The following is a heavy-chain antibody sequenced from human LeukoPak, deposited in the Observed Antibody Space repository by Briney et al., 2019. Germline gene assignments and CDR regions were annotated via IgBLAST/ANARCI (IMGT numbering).Heavy chain of an antibody. CDR2: INAGNGNT. Sequence: ASVKVSCRASGYTFTSYAMHWVRQAPGQRLEWMGWINAGNGNTKYSQEFQGRVTITRDTSASTAYMELSSLRSEDMAVYYRARGAVTMVRGVIKPYYYYYYMDVWGKGATVTVSS. CDR1: GYTFTSYA. CDR3: ARGAVTMVRGVIKPYYYYYYMDV. J-gene: IGHJ6*03. V-gene: IGHV1-3*03. D-gene: IGHD3-10*01.